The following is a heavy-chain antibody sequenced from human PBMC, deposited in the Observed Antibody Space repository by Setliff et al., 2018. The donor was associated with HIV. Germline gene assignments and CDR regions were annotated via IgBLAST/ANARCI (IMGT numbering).Heavy chain of an antibody. CDR1: GYTFTDFW. CDR3: ANLWELGA. CDR2: IDPDKGDT. Sequence: ASVKVSCKISGYTFTDFWIHWVRQAPGQGLESMGWIDPDKGDTGYAHNFQGRVIMTRDTSTSTVYMELHWLASDEDTAVYLCANLWELGAWGQGTLVTVSS. J-gene: IGHJ5*02. D-gene: IGHD3-16*01. V-gene: IGHV1-2*02.